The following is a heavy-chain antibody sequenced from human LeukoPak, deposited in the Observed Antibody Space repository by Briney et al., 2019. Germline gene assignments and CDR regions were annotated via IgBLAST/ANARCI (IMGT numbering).Heavy chain of an antibody. Sequence: SETLSLTCTVSGDSISSDGCYWAWIRQPPGKGLEWIGEIFHSGATNYNPSLKSRVTISVDKSKNQFSLELTSVTAADTAVYFCARDRRGSRGYALDYWGQGTLVTVSS. CDR1: GDSISSDGCY. V-gene: IGHV4-39*07. CDR3: ARDRRGSRGYALDY. D-gene: IGHD2-2*01. J-gene: IGHJ4*02. CDR2: IFHSGAT.